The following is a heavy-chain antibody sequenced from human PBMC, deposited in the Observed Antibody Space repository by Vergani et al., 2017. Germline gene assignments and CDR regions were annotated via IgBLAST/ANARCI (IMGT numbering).Heavy chain of an antibody. CDR2: INPNSGGT. CDR1: GYTFTGYY. CDR3: ARAVYCSSTSCYTNVDY. V-gene: IGHV1-2*02. Sequence: QVQLVQSGAEVKKPGASVKVSCKASGYTFTGYYMHWVRQAPGQGLEWMGWINPNSGGTNYAQKFQGRVTMTRDTSISTAYMELSRLRSDDTAVYYCARAVYCSSTSCYTNVDYWGQGTLVTVAS. D-gene: IGHD2-2*02. J-gene: IGHJ4*02.